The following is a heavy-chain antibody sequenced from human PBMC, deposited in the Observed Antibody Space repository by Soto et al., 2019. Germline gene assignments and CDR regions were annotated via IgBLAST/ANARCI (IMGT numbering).Heavy chain of an antibody. Sequence: GGSLRLSCAASGFTFDDYAMHWVRQAPGKGLEWVSLISWDGGSTYYADSVKGRFTISRDNSKNSLYLQMNGLRAEDTALYYCAKARIAAHYYYYYYGMDVWGQGTTVTVSS. CDR3: AKARIAAHYYYYYYGMDV. CDR1: GFTFDDYA. CDR2: ISWDGGST. J-gene: IGHJ6*02. V-gene: IGHV3-43D*04. D-gene: IGHD6-13*01.